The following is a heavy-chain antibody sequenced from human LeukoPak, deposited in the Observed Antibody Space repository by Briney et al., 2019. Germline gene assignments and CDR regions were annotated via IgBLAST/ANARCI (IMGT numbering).Heavy chain of an antibody. Sequence: KPGGSLRLSCAASGFIFSSYGMNWVRQAPGKGLEWVSSISSSGSYRDYADSVKGRFTISRDNAKNSLYLQMSSLRAEDTAVYFCARDLEAYQAVAGTFWFDPWGQGTLVTVSS. CDR1: GFIFSSYG. CDR3: ARDLEAYQAVAGTFWFDP. D-gene: IGHD6-19*01. J-gene: IGHJ5*02. CDR2: ISSSGSYR. V-gene: IGHV3-21*01.